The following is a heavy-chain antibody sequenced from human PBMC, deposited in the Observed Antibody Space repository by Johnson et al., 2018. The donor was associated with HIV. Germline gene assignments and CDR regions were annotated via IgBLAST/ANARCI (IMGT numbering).Heavy chain of an antibody. CDR3: ARVEPIRRAIDAFDI. J-gene: IGHJ3*02. V-gene: IGHV3-30*04. CDR2: ISYDGSNK. CDR1: GFTFSSYA. Sequence: MLLVESGGGLVQPGRSLRLSCAASGFTFSSYAMHWVRQAPGKGLEWVAVISYDGSNKYYADSVKGRFTISRDNSKNTLYLQMYSLRAEDTAVYYCARVEPIRRAIDAFDIWGQGTMVTVSS.